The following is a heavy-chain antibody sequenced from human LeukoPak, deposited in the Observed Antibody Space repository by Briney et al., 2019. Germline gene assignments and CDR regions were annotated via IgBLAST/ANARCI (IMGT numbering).Heavy chain of an antibody. V-gene: IGHV1-18*01. CDR3: AREPLVVGATVDY. Sequence: ASVKVSCKASGYTFTNYAISWVRQAPGQGLEWVGRITTYNGNTNYAQKLQGRVTMTTDTSTSTAYMELRSLRSDDTAVYYCAREPLVVGATVDYWGQGTLVTVPS. D-gene: IGHD5-12*01. CDR2: ITTYNGNT. J-gene: IGHJ4*02. CDR1: GYTFTNYA.